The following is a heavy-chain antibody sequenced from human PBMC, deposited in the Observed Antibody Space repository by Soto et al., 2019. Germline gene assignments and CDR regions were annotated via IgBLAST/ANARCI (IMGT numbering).Heavy chain of an antibody. Sequence: SETLSLTCTVSGGSISSYYWSWIRQPPGKGLEWIGYIYYSGSTNYNPSLKSRVTISVDTSKNQFSLKLSSVTAADTAVYYCASGGGYDPPYSWYYGMDAWGQGTTVTVAS. V-gene: IGHV4-59*01. CDR1: GGSISSYY. CDR2: IYYSGST. CDR3: ASGGGYDPPYSWYYGMDA. D-gene: IGHD5-12*01. J-gene: IGHJ6*02.